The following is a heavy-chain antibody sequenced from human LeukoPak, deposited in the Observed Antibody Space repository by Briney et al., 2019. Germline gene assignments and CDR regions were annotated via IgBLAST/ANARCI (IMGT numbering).Heavy chain of an antibody. CDR3: ARRPTGYSSGWTES. V-gene: IGHV1-18*01. D-gene: IGHD6-19*01. CDR2: ISAYNGNT. J-gene: IGHJ4*02. Sequence: EASVKVSCKASGYTFTSYGISWVRQAPGQGLEWMGWISAYNGNTNYAQKLQGRVTMTTDTSTSTAYMELRSLRSDDTAVYYCARRPTGYSSGWTESWGQGTLVTVSS. CDR1: GYTFTSYG.